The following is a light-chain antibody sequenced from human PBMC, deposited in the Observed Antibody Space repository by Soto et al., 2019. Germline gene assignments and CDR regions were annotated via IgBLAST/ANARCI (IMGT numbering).Light chain of an antibody. Sequence: EVVLTLSPVTLSLSPVERATLSCMTSQSVSNNYLAWYQQKPGQAPRLLIYGASNRATGIPDRFSGSGSGTEFTLTISSLHSEDFAVYYCQQYNNWPPSIIFGQGTRLENK. J-gene: IGKJ5*01. CDR3: QQYNNWPPSII. CDR2: GAS. CDR1: QSVSNN. V-gene: IGKV3D-15*01.